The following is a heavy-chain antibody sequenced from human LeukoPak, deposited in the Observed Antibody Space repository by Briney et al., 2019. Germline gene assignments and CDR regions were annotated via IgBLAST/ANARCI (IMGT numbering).Heavy chain of an antibody. D-gene: IGHD3-10*01. CDR1: GFTFSDYY. V-gene: IGHV3-11*01. CDR3: ARVAGLLWFGEFAYGMDV. CDR2: ISSSGSTI. Sequence: GGSLRLSCAASGFTFSDYYMSWIRQAPGKGLEWVSYISSSGSTIYYADSVKGRFTISRDNAKNSLYLQMNSLRAEDTAVYYCARVAGLLWFGEFAYGMDVWGQGTTVTVSS. J-gene: IGHJ6*02.